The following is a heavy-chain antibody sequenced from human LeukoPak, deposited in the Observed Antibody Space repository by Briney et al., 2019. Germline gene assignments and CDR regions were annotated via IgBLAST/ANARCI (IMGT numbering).Heavy chain of an antibody. CDR3: ARDLWSSPMFDY. V-gene: IGHV3-21*01. J-gene: IGHJ4*02. D-gene: IGHD2-21*01. CDR2: ISSSSSYI. Sequence: GGSLRLSCAASGFTFSSYSMNWVRQAPGKGLEWVSSISSSSSYIYYADSVKGRFTISRDNAKNSLYLQMNSLRAEDTAVYYCARDLWSSPMFDYWGQGTLVTVSS. CDR1: GFTFSSYS.